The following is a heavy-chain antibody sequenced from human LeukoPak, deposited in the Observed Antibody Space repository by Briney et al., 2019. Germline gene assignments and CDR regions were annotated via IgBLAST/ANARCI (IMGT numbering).Heavy chain of an antibody. J-gene: IGHJ5*02. Sequence: QPGGSLRLSCAASGFTFSSNGMHWVRQAPGKGLEWVALIWYDGSKKYYADSVEGRFTISRDNSKNTLYLQMNSLRAEDTAVYYCAKGHYYGSGSFWTWGQGTLVTVSS. CDR1: GFTFSSNG. CDR2: IWYDGSKK. V-gene: IGHV3-33*06. D-gene: IGHD3-10*01. CDR3: AKGHYYGSGSFWT.